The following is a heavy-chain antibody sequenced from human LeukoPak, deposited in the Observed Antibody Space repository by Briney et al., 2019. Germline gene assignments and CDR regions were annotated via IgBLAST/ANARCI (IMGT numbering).Heavy chain of an antibody. D-gene: IGHD6-13*01. V-gene: IGHV1-18*01. J-gene: IGHJ6*02. CDR2: ISAYNGNT. Sequence: ASVTVSFTASGYTFTSYGISWVRQAPGQGLEWMGWISAYNGNTNYAQKLQGRVTMTTDTSTSTAYMELRSLRSDDTAVYYCARDSIAAAGIYYYYGMDVWGQGTTVTVSS. CDR1: GYTFTSYG. CDR3: ARDSIAAAGIYYYYGMDV.